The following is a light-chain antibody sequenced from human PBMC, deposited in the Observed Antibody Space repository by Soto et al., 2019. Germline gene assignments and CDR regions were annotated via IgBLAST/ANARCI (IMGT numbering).Light chain of an antibody. J-gene: IGKJ1*01. CDR2: DAS. V-gene: IGKV1-5*01. Sequence: DIQMTHSPSTLSASVGDRVTITCRASQSISTWLAWYQQKPGNAPKLLMFDASNLENGVPSRFSGSGSGTEFQRTIDSLQPYDFETYYCQQYNSDSRTFG. CDR3: QQYNSDSRT. CDR1: QSISTW.